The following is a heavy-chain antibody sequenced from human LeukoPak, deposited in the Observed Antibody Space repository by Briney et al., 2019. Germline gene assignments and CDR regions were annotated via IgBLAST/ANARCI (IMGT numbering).Heavy chain of an antibody. CDR1: GYTFTSYG. CDR2: ISTYNGNT. Sequence: ASVKVSCKASGYTFTSYGISWVGQAPGQGLEWMGWISTYNGNTNYAQKLQGRVTMTRDTSTSTANMELRSLRSDDTAVYYCARGGDSSGLNRFAYWGQGTLVTVSS. CDR3: ARGGDSSGLNRFAY. V-gene: IGHV1-18*01. J-gene: IGHJ4*02. D-gene: IGHD3-22*01.